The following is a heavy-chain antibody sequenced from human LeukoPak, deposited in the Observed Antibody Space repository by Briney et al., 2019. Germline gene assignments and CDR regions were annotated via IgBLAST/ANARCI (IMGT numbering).Heavy chain of an antibody. CDR2: ITTTSSTI. Sequence: GGSLRLSCAASGFTFSTYAMHWVRQGPGKGLEWVSYITTTSSTIYYADSVKGRFTMSRDSAKNSLYLQMNSLRDEDTAVYYCARDLPDYWGQGTLVTVSS. J-gene: IGHJ4*02. CDR1: GFTFSTYA. V-gene: IGHV3-48*02. CDR3: ARDLPDY.